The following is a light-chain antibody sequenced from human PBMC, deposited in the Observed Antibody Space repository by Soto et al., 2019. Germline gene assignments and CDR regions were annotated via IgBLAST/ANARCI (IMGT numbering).Light chain of an antibody. CDR2: KVS. Sequence: DIQMTQSPSTLSASVGDRVTITCRASQIINSWLAWYQQKQGKAPKLLISKVSTLESGVPLRFSGSGSGTEFTLTISSLQPDDFATYYCQQYNTYVTFGQGTKVEIK. J-gene: IGKJ1*01. CDR1: QIINSW. V-gene: IGKV1-5*03. CDR3: QQYNTYVT.